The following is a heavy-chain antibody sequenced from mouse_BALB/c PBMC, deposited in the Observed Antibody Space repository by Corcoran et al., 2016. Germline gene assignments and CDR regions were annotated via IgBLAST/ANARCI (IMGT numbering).Heavy chain of an antibody. V-gene: IGHV1-62-2*01. CDR1: GYTFTEDT. Sequence: VQLQPSGAELVKPGASGKLSCKASGYTFTEDTIHWAKQMSGQGLVWIRWFYPRSKTTKNNEKFKDKATLTADKSSNTVYMELSRFTSEDSAVYFCARHAYSRDGWFAYWGQGTLVTVSA. D-gene: IGHD2-14*01. J-gene: IGHJ3*01. CDR3: ARHAYSRDGWFAY. CDR2: FYPRSKTT.